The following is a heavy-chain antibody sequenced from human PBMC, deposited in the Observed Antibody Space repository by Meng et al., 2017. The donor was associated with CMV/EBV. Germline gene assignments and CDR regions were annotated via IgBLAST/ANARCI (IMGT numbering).Heavy chain of an antibody. Sequence: TLKGSCPSVAKTRHAVQSTCTFTGFSLSTIGVGVGWIRQTPGKALEWLALIYWDDDKRYSPSLKSRLTITKDTSKNQVVLTMTNMDPVDTATYYCAHSQRGYSGPVDFDYWGQGTLVTVSS. J-gene: IGHJ4*02. V-gene: IGHV2-5*02. CDR1: GFSLSTIGVG. CDR2: IYWDDDK. D-gene: IGHD5-12*01. CDR3: AHSQRGYSGPVDFDY.